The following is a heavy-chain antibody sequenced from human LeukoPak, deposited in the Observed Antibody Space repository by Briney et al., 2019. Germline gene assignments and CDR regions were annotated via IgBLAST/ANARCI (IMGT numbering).Heavy chain of an antibody. CDR2: IYSGGST. V-gene: IGHV3-66*01. D-gene: IGHD6-19*01. J-gene: IGHJ4*02. CDR3: ARVAQWLARFDC. CDR1: GFTVSSNY. Sequence: GGSLRLSCAASGFTVSSNYMSWVRQAPGKGLEWVSVIYSGGSTYYADSVKGRFTISRDNSKNTLYLQMNSLRAEDTAVYYCARVAQWLARFDCWGQGTLVTVSS.